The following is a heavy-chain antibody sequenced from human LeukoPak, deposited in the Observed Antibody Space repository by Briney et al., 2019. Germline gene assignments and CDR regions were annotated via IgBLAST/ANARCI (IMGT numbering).Heavy chain of an antibody. CDR2: INHSGST. CDR3: ARSPYYDFWSGYYTGYYYGMDV. D-gene: IGHD3-3*01. CDR1: GGSFSGYY. V-gene: IGHV4-34*01. J-gene: IGHJ6*02. Sequence: SETLSLTCAVYGGSFSGYYWSWIRQPPGKGLEWIGEINHSGSTNYNPSLESRVTISVDTSKNQFSLKLSSVTAADTAVYYCARSPYYDFWSGYYTGYYYGMDVWGQGTTVTVSS.